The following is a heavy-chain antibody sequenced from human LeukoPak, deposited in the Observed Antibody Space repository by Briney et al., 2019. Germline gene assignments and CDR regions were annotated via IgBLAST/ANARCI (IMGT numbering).Heavy chain of an antibody. Sequence: ASVKVSCKASGYTFTSYGISWVRQAPGQGLEWMGWISAYNGNTNYAQKLQGRVTMTTDTSTSTAYMELRSLRSDDTAVYYCARDLFGATSYYYYGMDVSGQGTTVTVSS. CDR3: ARDLFGATSYYYYGMDV. D-gene: IGHD1-26*01. CDR1: GYTFTSYG. V-gene: IGHV1-18*01. CDR2: ISAYNGNT. J-gene: IGHJ6*02.